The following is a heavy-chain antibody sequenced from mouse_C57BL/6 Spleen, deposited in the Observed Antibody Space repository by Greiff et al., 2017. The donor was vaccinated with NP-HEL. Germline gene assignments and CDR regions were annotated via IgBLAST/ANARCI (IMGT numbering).Heavy chain of an antibody. CDR1: GFTFSSYA. J-gene: IGHJ2*01. CDR2: ISSGGDYI. CDR3: TRDAGQLRLPYYFDY. D-gene: IGHD3-2*02. Sequence: EVNVVESGEGLVKPGGSLKLSCAASGFTFSSYAMSWVRQTPEKRLEWVAYISSGGDYIYYADTVKGRFTISRDNARNTLYLQMSSLKSEDTAMYYCTRDAGQLRLPYYFDYWGQGTTLTVSS. V-gene: IGHV5-9-1*02.